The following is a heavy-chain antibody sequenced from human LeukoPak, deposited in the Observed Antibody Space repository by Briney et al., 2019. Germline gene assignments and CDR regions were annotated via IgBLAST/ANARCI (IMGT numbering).Heavy chain of an antibody. J-gene: IGHJ4*02. CDR1: GYTLTELP. V-gene: IGHV1-24*01. CDR3: ARDDFWSGYPFDY. CDR2: FDSEDGET. D-gene: IGHD3-3*01. Sequence: ASVKVSCKVSGYTLTELPMHWVRQAPGKGLEWMGGFDSEDGETIYAQKFQGRVTMTTDTSTSTAYMELRSLRSDDTAVYYCARDDFWSGYPFDYWGQGTLVTVSS.